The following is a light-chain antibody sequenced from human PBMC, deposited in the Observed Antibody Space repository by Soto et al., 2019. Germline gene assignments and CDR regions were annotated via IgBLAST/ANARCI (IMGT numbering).Light chain of an antibody. CDR1: QTISSW. V-gene: IGKV1-5*03. J-gene: IGKJ2*01. CDR2: KAS. Sequence: DIQMTQSPSTLSGSVGDRVTITCRASQTISSWLAWYQQKPGKAPKLLIYKASTLKSGVPSRFSGSGSGTEFTLTISSLQPDDFATYYCQQYNSYSPDTFGQGTKLEIK. CDR3: QQYNSYSPDT.